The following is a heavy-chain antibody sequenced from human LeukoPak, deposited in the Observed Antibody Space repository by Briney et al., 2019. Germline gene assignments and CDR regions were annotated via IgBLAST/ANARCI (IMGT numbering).Heavy chain of an antibody. Sequence: ASVTVSCKASGVTSSIYAFSWGRQAPGQGREWMGRIIPVLEMTYYAQKFQDRVTITADTSTKTAYMEMSSLMSEDTAVYFCAHDDDGDYFDYWGQGTLVTVSS. V-gene: IGHV1-69*04. J-gene: IGHJ4*02. CDR1: GVTSSIYA. CDR3: AHDDDGDYFDY. CDR2: IIPVLEMT. D-gene: IGHD4-17*01.